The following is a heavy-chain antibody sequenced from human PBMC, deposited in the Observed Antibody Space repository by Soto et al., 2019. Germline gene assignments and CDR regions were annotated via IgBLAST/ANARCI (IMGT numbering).Heavy chain of an antibody. Sequence: EVQLVESGGVLVQPGESLRLSCAASGFPFSSYGMNWVRQAPGKGLEWVAYISSGGGNIYYAESVKGRFTISRDNAKNSVDLQMNSLRAEDTAVYYCARDRWLRYSGYDWHFDYWGQGTLVTVSS. CDR2: ISSGGGNI. J-gene: IGHJ4*02. D-gene: IGHD5-12*01. V-gene: IGHV3-48*03. CDR3: ARDRWLRYSGYDWHFDY. CDR1: GFPFSSYG.